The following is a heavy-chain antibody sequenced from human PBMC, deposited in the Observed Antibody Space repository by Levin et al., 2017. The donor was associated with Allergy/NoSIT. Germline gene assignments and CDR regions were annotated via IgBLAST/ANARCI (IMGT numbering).Heavy chain of an antibody. D-gene: IGHD2-8*01. CDR1: EFTFGSSA. CDR3: AKCQGVRMVYATADWFDP. Sequence: PGGSLRLSCAASEFTFGSSAMTWVRQAPGKGLEWVSGISSSGGTTYYTDSVKGRFTISRDNSKNTLYLQMNSLRAEDTAVYYCAKCQGVRMVYATADWFDPWGQGTLVTVSS. V-gene: IGHV3-23*01. J-gene: IGHJ5*02. CDR2: ISSSGGTT.